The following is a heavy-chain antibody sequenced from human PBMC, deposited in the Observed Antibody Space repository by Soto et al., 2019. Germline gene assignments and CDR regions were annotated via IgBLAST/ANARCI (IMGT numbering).Heavy chain of an antibody. D-gene: IGHD6-13*01. J-gene: IGHJ4*02. Sequence: QVQLQQWGAGLLKPSETLSLTCAVYGGSFSGYYWSWIRQPPGKGLEWIGEINHSGSTNYNPSLKSRVTISVDTSKNQFSLKLSSVTAADTAVYYCARGRGSSWIDYWGQGTLVTVSS. CDR3: ARGRGSSWIDY. V-gene: IGHV4-34*01. CDR2: INHSGST. CDR1: GGSFSGYY.